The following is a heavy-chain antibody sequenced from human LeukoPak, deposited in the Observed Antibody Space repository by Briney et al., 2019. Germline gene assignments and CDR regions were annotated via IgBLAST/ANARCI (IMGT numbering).Heavy chain of an antibody. D-gene: IGHD5-18*01. CDR1: GGTFSSYA. V-gene: IGHV1-69*04. CDR2: IIPILGIA. CDR3: ARPRGYSYGYAY. Sequence: SVKVSCKASGGTFSSYAISWVRQAPGQGLEWMGRIIPILGIANYAQKFQGRVTITADKSTSTAYMELSSLRSEDTAVYYCARPRGYSYGYAYWGQGTLVTVSS. J-gene: IGHJ4*02.